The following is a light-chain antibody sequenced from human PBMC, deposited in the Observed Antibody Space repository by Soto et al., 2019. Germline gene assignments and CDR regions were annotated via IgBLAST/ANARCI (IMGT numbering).Light chain of an antibody. Sequence: IGLTQSPGTMSLSPEERATLSCRASQSVSSSYLAWYQQKPGQAPRLLIYGASSRATGIPDRFSGSGSGTDFTLTISRLEPEDFAVYYCQQYGSSPLTFGGGTKVELK. CDR1: QSVSSSY. J-gene: IGKJ4*01. CDR3: QQYGSSPLT. V-gene: IGKV3-20*01. CDR2: GAS.